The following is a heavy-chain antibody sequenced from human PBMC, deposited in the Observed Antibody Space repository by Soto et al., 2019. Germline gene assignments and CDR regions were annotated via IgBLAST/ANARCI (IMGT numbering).Heavy chain of an antibody. Sequence: EEQLVESGGDLVQPGGSLRLSCAASGFTVSNNYMSWVRQAPGKGLEWVSLIYNGGSTYYADSVKGRFTISSDSSKNTLYLQMNSLRAEDTSMYYCAAYSHKGYWGQGTLVTVSS. CDR1: GFTVSNNY. CDR2: IYNGGST. V-gene: IGHV3-66*01. CDR3: AAYSHKGY. J-gene: IGHJ4*02. D-gene: IGHD3-16*01.